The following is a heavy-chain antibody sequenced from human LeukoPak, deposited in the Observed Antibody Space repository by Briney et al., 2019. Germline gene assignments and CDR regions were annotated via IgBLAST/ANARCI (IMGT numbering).Heavy chain of an antibody. CDR2: IGGGGGNT. D-gene: IGHD3-9*01. Sequence: GGSLRLSCAASGFTFSTYTMSWVRQAPGKGLEWVSTIGGGGGNTYYADSVKGRFTISRDNSKNTLYLQMNSLRADDSAIYYCGKVSGDWFVPFDYWGQGTLVTVSS. CDR3: GKVSGDWFVPFDY. J-gene: IGHJ4*02. V-gene: IGHV3-23*01. CDR1: GFTFSTYT.